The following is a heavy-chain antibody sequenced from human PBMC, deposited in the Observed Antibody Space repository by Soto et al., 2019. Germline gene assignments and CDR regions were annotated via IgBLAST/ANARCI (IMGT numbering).Heavy chain of an antibody. CDR3: ARRHGYFGTYFDY. CDR1: GYTFTGYY. V-gene: IGHV1-2*02. D-gene: IGHD3-10*01. J-gene: IGHJ4*02. Sequence: GASVKVSCKASGYTFTGYYMHWVRQAPGQGLEWMGWINPNSGGTNYAQKFQGRVTMTRDTSISTAYMELSRLRSDDTAVYYCARRHGYFGTYFDYWGQGNPGHRLL. CDR2: INPNSGGT.